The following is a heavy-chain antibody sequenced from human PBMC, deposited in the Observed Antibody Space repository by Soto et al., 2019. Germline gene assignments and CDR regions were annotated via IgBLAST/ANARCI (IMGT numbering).Heavy chain of an antibody. V-gene: IGHV1-18*01. J-gene: IGHJ3*02. CDR3: ARAYYDFWSGYLDAFDI. CDR1: GYTYTSNG. CDR2: ISAYNGNT. D-gene: IGHD3-3*01. Sequence: ASVKPSCKDSGYTYTSNGISWVRQAPKQGLEWMGWISAYNGNTNYAQKLQGRVTMTTDTSTSTAYMELRSLRSDDTAVYYCARAYYDFWSGYLDAFDIWGQGTMVTVS.